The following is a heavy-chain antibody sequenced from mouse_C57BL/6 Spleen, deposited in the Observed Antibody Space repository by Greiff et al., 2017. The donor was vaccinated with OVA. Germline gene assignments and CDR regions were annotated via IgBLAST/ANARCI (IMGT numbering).Heavy chain of an antibody. J-gene: IGHJ1*03. CDR2: ISSGSSTI. CDR3: AREDSNYLYWYFDV. V-gene: IGHV5-17*01. CDR1: GFTFSDYG. D-gene: IGHD2-5*01. Sequence: EVMLVESGGGLVKPGGSLKLSCAASGFTFSDYGMHWVRQAPEKGLEWVAYISSGSSTIYYADTVKGRFTISRDNAKNTLFLQMTSLRSKDTAMYYGAREDSNYLYWYFDVWGTGTTVTVSS.